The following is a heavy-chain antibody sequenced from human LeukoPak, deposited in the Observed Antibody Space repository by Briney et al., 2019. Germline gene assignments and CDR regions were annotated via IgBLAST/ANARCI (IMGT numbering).Heavy chain of an antibody. D-gene: IGHD3-22*01. CDR3: VVGSGYFFDY. CDR2: IYHSGST. V-gene: IGHV4-38-2*01. Sequence: SETLSLTCAVSGYSISSGYYWGWIRQPPGKGLEWIGSIYHSGSTYYNPSLKSRVTISVDTSKNQFSLKLSSVTAADTAVYYCVVGSGYFFDYWGQGTLVTVSS. J-gene: IGHJ4*02. CDR1: GYSISSGYY.